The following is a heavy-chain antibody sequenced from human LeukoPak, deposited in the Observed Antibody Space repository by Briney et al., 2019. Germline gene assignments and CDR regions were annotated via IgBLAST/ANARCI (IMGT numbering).Heavy chain of an antibody. V-gene: IGHV1-2*02. D-gene: IGHD2/OR15-2a*01. CDR1: GYTFTGYY. J-gene: IGHJ3*02. CDR3: ARVQFSKLDAFDI. Sequence: ASVKVSCKASGYTFTGYYMHWVRQAPGQGLERMGWINPNSGGTNYAQKFQGRVTMTRDTSISTAYMELSRLRSDDTAVYYCARVQFSKLDAFDIWGQGTMVTVSS. CDR2: INPNSGGT.